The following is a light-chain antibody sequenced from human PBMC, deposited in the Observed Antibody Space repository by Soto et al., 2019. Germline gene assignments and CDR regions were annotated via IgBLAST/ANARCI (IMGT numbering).Light chain of an antibody. CDR3: NSYASVNSPVL. CDR2: GVS. V-gene: IGLV2-14*03. J-gene: IGLJ2*01. CDR1: SSDVGGYNY. Sequence: QSALTQPASLSGSPGQSITISCTGTSSDVGGYNYVSWYQQHPGKAPRLMIYGVSNRPLGVSYRFSGSKSGNTASLTIPGLQSEDEADYYCNSYASVNSPVLFGGGTKLTVL.